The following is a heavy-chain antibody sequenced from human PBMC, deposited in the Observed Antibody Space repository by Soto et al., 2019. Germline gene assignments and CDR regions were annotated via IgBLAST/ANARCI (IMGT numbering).Heavy chain of an antibody. CDR2: ISFDGNKK. D-gene: IGHD1-26*01. V-gene: IGHV3-30-3*01. CDR1: GFTFSSFSSYD. CDR3: ARDSLYSGSYFAY. J-gene: IGHJ4*02. Sequence: VGSLRLSCAASGFTFSSFSSYDMHWVRQAPGKGLEWVAEISFDGNKKDYADSVKGRFTISRDNSQNILYLQMNSLRSEDTAVYYCARDSLYSGSYFAYWGPGTLVTVSS.